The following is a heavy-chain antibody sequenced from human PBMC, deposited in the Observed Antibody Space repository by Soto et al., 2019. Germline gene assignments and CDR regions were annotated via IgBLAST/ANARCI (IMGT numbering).Heavy chain of an antibody. V-gene: IGHV3-30-3*01. CDR1: GFTFSSYA. CDR3: ARGQLVIVATIPWFDP. Sequence: GGSLRLSCAASGFTFSSYAMHWVRQAPGKGLEWVAVISYDGSNKYYADSVKGRFTISRDNSKNTLYLQMNSLRAEDTAVYYCARGQLVIVATIPWFDPWGQGTLVTVPQ. J-gene: IGHJ5*02. CDR2: ISYDGSNK. D-gene: IGHD5-12*01.